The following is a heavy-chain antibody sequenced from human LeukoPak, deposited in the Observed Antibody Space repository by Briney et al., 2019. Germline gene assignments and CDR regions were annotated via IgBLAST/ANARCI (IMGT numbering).Heavy chain of an antibody. CDR2: ISYDGSNK. CDR3: ARVGGGYYYDS. CDR1: GFTFSSYG. D-gene: IGHD3-22*01. J-gene: IGHJ4*02. V-gene: IGHV3-30*03. Sequence: GRSLRLSCAASGFTFSSYGMHWVRQAPGKGLEWVAVISYDGSNKYYADSVKGRFTISRDNSKNTLYLQMNSLRAEDTAVYYCARVGGGYYYDSWGQGTLVTVSS.